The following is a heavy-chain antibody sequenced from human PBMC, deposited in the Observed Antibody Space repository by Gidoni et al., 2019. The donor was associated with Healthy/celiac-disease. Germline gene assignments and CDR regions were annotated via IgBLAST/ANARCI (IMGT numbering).Heavy chain of an antibody. D-gene: IGHD1-26*01. CDR2: TSGTGGST. CDR1: GFTYSNYA. J-gene: IGHJ4*02. Sequence: EVQLLESGGGLVQPGGSLRLYCAASGFTYSNYAMSWCRQAPGKGLEWVSATSGTGGSTYYADSVKGRFTISRDNSKNTLYLQMNSLRAEDTAVYHCAKGDGPYSGSYHGFDYWGQGTLVTVSS. V-gene: IGHV3-23*01. CDR3: AKGDGPYSGSYHGFDY.